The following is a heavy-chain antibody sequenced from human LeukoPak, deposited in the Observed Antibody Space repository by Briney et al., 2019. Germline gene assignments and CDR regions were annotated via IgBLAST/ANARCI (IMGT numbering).Heavy chain of an antibody. J-gene: IGHJ4*02. CDR3: ARVDDYGDHYYFDY. V-gene: IGHV1-18*01. D-gene: IGHD4-17*01. CDR2: ISGYNGST. CDR1: GYTFVNYG. Sequence: GASVKVSCKASGYTFVNYGVSWVRQAPGQGLEWMGWISGYNGSTNYAQNFQGRVTMTTDTSTSTAYMELRSLRSGDTAVYLCARVDDYGDHYYFDYWGQGTLVTVSS.